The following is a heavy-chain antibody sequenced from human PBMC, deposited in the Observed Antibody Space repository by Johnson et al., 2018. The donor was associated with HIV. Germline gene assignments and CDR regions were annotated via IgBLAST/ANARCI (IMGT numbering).Heavy chain of an antibody. CDR1: GISVSVNH. J-gene: IGHJ3*02. V-gene: IGHV3-66*04. CDR2: IDSGGTT. D-gene: IGHD3-22*01. Sequence: VQLVESGGGLVQPGGSLRLSCGVSGISVSVNHMSWVRQPPGKGLEWVSLIDSGGTTNYADSVKGRFTISRDISEHTLYLQMNSLRAEDTAVYYCAKPRVVITPHDAFYIWGQGTMVTVSS. CDR3: AKPRVVITPHDAFYI.